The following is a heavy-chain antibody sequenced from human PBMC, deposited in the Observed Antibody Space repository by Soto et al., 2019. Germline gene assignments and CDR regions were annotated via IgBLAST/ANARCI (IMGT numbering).Heavy chain of an antibody. V-gene: IGHV1-69*13. D-gene: IGHD2-15*01. CDR3: ATSYCSGGSYYGFDY. CDR2: IIPIFGTA. J-gene: IGHJ4*02. Sequence: ASVKVSCKASGGTFSSYAISWVRQAPGQGLEWMGGIIPIFGTANYAQKFQGRVTITADESTSTAYMELSSLRSEDTAVYYCATSYCSGGSYYGFDYRCQGTLVTVSS. CDR1: GGTFSSYA.